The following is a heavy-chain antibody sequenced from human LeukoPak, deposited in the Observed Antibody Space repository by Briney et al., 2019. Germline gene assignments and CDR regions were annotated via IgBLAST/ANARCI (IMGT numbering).Heavy chain of an antibody. CDR2: IYYSGST. CDR1: GGSISSYY. D-gene: IGHD3-10*01. Sequence: PSETLSLTCTVSGGSISSYYWSWIRQPPGKGLEWIGYIYYSGSTNYNPSLKSRVTISVDTSKNQFSLKLSSVTAADTAVYYCARGRGYVNYWGQGTLVTVSS. J-gene: IGHJ4*02. V-gene: IGHV4-59*01. CDR3: ARGRGYVNY.